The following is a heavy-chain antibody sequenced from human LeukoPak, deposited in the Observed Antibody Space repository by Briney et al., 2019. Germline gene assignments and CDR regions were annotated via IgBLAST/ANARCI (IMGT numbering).Heavy chain of an antibody. CDR2: IFYSGST. V-gene: IGHV4-39*07. CDR1: GGSISTSNYY. CDR3: ARAPESYDILTGSRNAFDI. Sequence: SETLSLTCTVSGGSISTSNYYWGWIRQPPGKGLEWIGNIFYSGSTYYSPSLKSRVTISLDTSKNQFSLKLSSLTAADTAVYYCARAPESYDILTGSRNAFDIWGQGTMVTVSS. D-gene: IGHD3-9*01. J-gene: IGHJ3*02.